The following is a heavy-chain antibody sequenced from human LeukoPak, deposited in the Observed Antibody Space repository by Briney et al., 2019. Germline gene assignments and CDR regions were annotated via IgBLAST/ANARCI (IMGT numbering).Heavy chain of an antibody. V-gene: IGHV3-43*01. CDR2: ISWEGHTT. D-gene: IGHD3-10*01. J-gene: IGHJ4*02. Sequence: PGGSLTLSCAASGFTFDDYAMHWVRQAPGKGLEWVALISWEGHTTYYADSVRGRFTISRDNSKNSLYLQMNSLRTEDTAFYYCTRDTDYGSATNYFDSWGQGTLVSVSS. CDR1: GFTFDDYA. CDR3: TRDTDYGSATNYFDS.